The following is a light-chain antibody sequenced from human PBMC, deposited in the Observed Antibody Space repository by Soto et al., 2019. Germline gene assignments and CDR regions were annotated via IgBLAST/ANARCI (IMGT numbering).Light chain of an antibody. Sequence: QTVVTQEPSFSVSPGGIVTLTCGLSSGSVSSSYNPSWYQQTPGQAPRTLIYGTNTRSSGVPDRFSGSILGNKAALTITGAQADDESHYYCVLYMGSGIWVFGGGTKLTVL. CDR1: SGSVSSSYN. CDR2: GTN. CDR3: VLYMGSGIWV. J-gene: IGLJ3*02. V-gene: IGLV8-61*01.